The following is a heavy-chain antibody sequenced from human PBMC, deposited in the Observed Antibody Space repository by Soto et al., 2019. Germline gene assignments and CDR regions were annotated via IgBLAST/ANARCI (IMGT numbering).Heavy chain of an antibody. CDR1: GFTFSNYW. CDR3: ATYAHHTFDS. J-gene: IGHJ5*01. V-gene: IGHV3-7*01. Sequence: EVQLVESGGGLVQPGGSLRLSCAASGFTFSNYWMSWVRQAPGKGPEWVANIKQDGSEKNYVDSVEGLFTISRDNAKNSLYLQMNSLRAEDTAVYYCATYAHHTFDSWGQGTLVTVSS. D-gene: IGHD3-16*01. CDR2: IKQDGSEK.